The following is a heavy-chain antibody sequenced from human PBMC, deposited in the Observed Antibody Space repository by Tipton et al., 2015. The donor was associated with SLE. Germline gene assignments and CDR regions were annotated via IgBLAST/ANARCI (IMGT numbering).Heavy chain of an antibody. CDR2: IYHSGRS. V-gene: IGHV4-30-4*01. CDR3: ARVHYDFWSGYPNYFDY. CDR1: GGSISSGDYS. D-gene: IGHD3-3*01. Sequence: TLSLTCTVSGGSISSGDYSWTWIRQPPGKCLEWIGYIYHSGRSSYNASLKSRVTISQDTSKNQFSLKLISVTAADTAGYYCARVHYDFWSGYPNYFDYWGQGTLVTVSS. J-gene: IGHJ4*02.